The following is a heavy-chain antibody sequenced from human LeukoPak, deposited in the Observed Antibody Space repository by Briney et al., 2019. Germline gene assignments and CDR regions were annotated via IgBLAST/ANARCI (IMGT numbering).Heavy chain of an antibody. CDR2: ISWNSGSI. Sequence: AGGSLRLSCAGSGFIFNNYAMHWVRQPPGKGLEWVSGISWNSGSIDYADSVKGRFTISRDNAKNSLYLQMNSLRVEDTAFYYCAKTCGGDCYGAFDYWGQGTLVTVSS. CDR1: GFIFNNYA. CDR3: AKTCGGDCYGAFDY. J-gene: IGHJ4*02. V-gene: IGHV3-9*01. D-gene: IGHD2-21*02.